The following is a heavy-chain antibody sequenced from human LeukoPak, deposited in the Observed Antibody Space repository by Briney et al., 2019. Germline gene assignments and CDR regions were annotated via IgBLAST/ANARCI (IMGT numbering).Heavy chain of an antibody. Sequence: ASVKVSCKASGYGFTSYGITWVRQAPGQGLEWMGWISAYNGNTNYAQKLQGRVTLTTDTSTSTAYMELRSLRSDDTAVYYCAREGYCSGGTCYSAMSWFDPWGQGTLVTVSS. CDR2: ISAYNGNT. CDR1: GYGFTSYG. CDR3: AREGYCSGGTCYSAMSWFDP. J-gene: IGHJ5*02. V-gene: IGHV1-18*01. D-gene: IGHD2-15*01.